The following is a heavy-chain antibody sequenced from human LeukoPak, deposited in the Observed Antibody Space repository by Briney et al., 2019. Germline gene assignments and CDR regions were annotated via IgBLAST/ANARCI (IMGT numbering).Heavy chain of an antibody. V-gene: IGHV1-2*02. J-gene: IGHJ4*02. D-gene: IGHD2/OR15-2a*01. CDR3: ARGPPLGGRDFLLDY. Sequence: ASVKVSCKASGYTFSDYYMHWVRQAPGQGLEWMGWINANSGGTNYAQKFQGRVTMTRDTSIITAYMELSRLRSDDTAVYYCARGPPLGGRDFLLDYWGQETLFAASS. CDR1: GYTFSDYY. CDR2: INANSGGT.